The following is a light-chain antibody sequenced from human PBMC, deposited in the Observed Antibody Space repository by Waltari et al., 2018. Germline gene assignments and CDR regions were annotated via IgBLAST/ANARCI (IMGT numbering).Light chain of an antibody. Sequence: QSVLTQPPSVSAAPGQKVTISCSGRSSNIGSNYVSWYQQVPGTAPKLLIYYNDRRASGIPDRFSGSRSGTSATLDISGVQTGDEADYYCATWDSDLSTEDVFGTGTKVTVL. CDR2: YND. J-gene: IGLJ1*01. CDR1: SSNIGSNY. CDR3: ATWDSDLSTEDV. V-gene: IGLV1-51*01.